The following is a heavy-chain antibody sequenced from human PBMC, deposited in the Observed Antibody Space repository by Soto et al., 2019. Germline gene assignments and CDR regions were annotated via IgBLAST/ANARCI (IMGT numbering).Heavy chain of an antibody. CDR1: GYTFTNYY. Sequence: ASVKVSCKASGYTFTNYYMHWLRQAPGQGLEWLGILRPRTGNTVYAQRFQGRVTMTRDTSTGTVYMELTSPKSDDTAVYYCAREPNESFYFDYWGQGTQVTVSS. V-gene: IGHV1-46*01. J-gene: IGHJ4*02. CDR3: AREPNESFYFDY. CDR2: LRPRTGNT.